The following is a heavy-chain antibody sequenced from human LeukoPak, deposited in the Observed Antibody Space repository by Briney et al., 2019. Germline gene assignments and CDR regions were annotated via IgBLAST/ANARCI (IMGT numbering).Heavy chain of an antibody. Sequence: GGSLRLSCVASGFTFSDYAMSWVRQAPGKGLEWVSGISDSGGSTYYADSVKGQCTISRDNSKNTVSLQMNNLRAEDTAVYFCARHDSFIPYWGQGTLVTVTS. CDR1: GFTFSDYA. D-gene: IGHD3-16*02. CDR2: ISDSGGST. CDR3: ARHDSFIPY. V-gene: IGHV3-23*01. J-gene: IGHJ4*02.